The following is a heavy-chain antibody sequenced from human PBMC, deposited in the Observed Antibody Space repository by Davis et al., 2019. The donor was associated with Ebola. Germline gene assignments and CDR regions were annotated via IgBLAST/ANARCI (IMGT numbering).Heavy chain of an antibody. CDR3: ARDYDFWSTDAFDI. Sequence: GGSLKISCAASGFTFSSYSMIWVRQAPGKGLEWVSYISSSSSTIYYADSVKGRFTISRDNAKNSLYLQMNSLRDEDTAVYYCARDYDFWSTDAFDIWGQGTMVTVSS. D-gene: IGHD3-3*01. J-gene: IGHJ3*02. CDR1: GFTFSSYS. CDR2: ISSSSSTI. V-gene: IGHV3-48*02.